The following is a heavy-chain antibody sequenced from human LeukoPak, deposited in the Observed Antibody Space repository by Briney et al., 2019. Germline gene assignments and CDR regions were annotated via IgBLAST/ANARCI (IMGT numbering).Heavy chain of an antibody. V-gene: IGHV3-66*01. CDR2: IYSGGST. CDR1: EFSVGSNY. Sequence: PGGSLRLSCAASEFSVGSNYMTWVRQAPGKGLEWVSLIYSGGSTYYADSVKGRFTISRDNAKDTLYLQMNSLRAEDTAVYYCARDVAGDWFDPWGQGTLVTVSS. CDR3: ARDVAGDWFDP. D-gene: IGHD3-16*01. J-gene: IGHJ5*02.